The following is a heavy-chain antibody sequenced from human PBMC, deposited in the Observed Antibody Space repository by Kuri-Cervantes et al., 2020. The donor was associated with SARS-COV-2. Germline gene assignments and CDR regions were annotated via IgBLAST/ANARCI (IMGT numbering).Heavy chain of an antibody. CDR3: ARDAFDSSGYQLVDY. D-gene: IGHD3-22*01. CDR1: GYTLTSYG. J-gene: IGHJ4*02. Sequence: ASVKVSCKASGYTLTSYGISWVRQAPGQGLEWMGWSSAYNGNTDYAQKLQGRVTMTTDTSTSTAYMELRSLRSDDTAVYYCARDAFDSSGYQLVDYWGQGTLVTVSS. V-gene: IGHV1-18*04. CDR2: SSAYNGNT.